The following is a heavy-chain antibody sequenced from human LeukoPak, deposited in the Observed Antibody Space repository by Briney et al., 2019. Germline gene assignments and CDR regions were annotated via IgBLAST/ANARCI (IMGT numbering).Heavy chain of an antibody. J-gene: IGHJ4*02. CDR2: IWYDGSNK. V-gene: IGHV3-33*06. CDR3: AKGALAVAGIDY. D-gene: IGHD6-19*01. Sequence: PGGSLRLSCAASGFTFSSYGMHWVRQAPGKGLEWVAVIWYDGSNKYYADSVKGRFTISRDNSKNTLYLQMNSLRAEDTAVYYCAKGALAVAGIDYWGRGTLVTVSS. CDR1: GFTFSSYG.